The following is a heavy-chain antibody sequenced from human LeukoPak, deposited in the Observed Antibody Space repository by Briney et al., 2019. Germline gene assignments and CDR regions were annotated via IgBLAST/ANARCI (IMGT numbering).Heavy chain of an antibody. CDR3: ARHYRVGPNFYLDF. V-gene: IGHV4-59*08. D-gene: IGHD1-26*01. CDR1: GGSITNYY. J-gene: IGHJ4*02. Sequence: SETLSLTCTVSGGSITNYYWSWIRQPPGKGLEWIGYIHNGGSTNHDPSLRSRVTMSVDTSKNQFSLELSSVTAADTAVYYCARHYRVGPNFYLDFWGQGTLVTVSS. CDR2: IHNGGST.